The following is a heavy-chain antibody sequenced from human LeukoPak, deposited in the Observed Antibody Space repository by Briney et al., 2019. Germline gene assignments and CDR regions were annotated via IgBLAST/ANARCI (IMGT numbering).Heavy chain of an antibody. CDR3: ARDQGRAAPPGD. CDR2: INPSGGST. D-gene: IGHD1-26*01. J-gene: IGHJ4*02. V-gene: IGHV1-46*01. Sequence: ASVKVSCKASGYTFTSYYMHWVRQAPGQGLEWMGIINPSGGSTSYAQKFQGRVTITADKSTSTAYMELSSLRSEDTAVYYCARDQGRAAPPGDWGQGTLVTVSS. CDR1: GYTFTSYY.